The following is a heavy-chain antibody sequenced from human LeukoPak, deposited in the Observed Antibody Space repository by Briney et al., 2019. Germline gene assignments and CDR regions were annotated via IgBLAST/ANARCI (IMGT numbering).Heavy chain of an antibody. V-gene: IGHV4-39*01. D-gene: IGHD3-10*01. CDR2: IYYSGST. CDR1: GGSISSSNYY. Sequence: TPSETLSLTCTVSGGSISSSNYYWGWIRQPPGKGLEWIGNIYYSGSTYYNPSFKSRLTISVDTSKNQFSLKLSSVTAADTAVYYCASLRTGDFDYWGQGALVTVSS. CDR3: ASLRTGDFDY. J-gene: IGHJ4*02.